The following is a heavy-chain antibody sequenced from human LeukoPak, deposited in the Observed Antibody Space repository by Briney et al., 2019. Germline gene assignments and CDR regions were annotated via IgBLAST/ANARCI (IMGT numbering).Heavy chain of an antibody. CDR3: AKESSSGWYDVDY. Sequence: GGSLRLSCAASGFIVSSNYMSWVRQAPGKGLEWVSVIYSGGATHYADSVKGRFTISRDNSKNTLYLQMNSLRADDTAVYYCAKESSSGWYDVDYWGQGTLVTVSS. CDR2: IYSGGAT. CDR1: GFIVSSNY. D-gene: IGHD6-19*01. V-gene: IGHV3-53*01. J-gene: IGHJ4*02.